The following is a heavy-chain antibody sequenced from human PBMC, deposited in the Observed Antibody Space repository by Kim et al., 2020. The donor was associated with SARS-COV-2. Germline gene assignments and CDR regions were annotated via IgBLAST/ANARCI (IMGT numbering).Heavy chain of an antibody. V-gene: IGHV3-11*05. CDR1: GFTFRDFY. Sequence: GGSLRLSCTASGFTFRDFYMTWVRQTPGRGLEWVSSISGTTGFTHYLQSVEGRFTISRDNANNSLFLQMDRLSPEDTAFYYCARVWVGSGLLFFDYWRLGTLVTVSS. CDR3: ARVWVGSGLLFFDY. J-gene: IGHJ4*02. CDR2: ISGTTGFT. D-gene: IGHD6-25*01.